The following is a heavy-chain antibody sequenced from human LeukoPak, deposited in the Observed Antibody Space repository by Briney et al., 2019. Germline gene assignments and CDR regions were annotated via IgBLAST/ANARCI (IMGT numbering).Heavy chain of an antibody. D-gene: IGHD5-24*01. V-gene: IGHV3-23*01. CDR2: IGGSGGST. Sequence: GGSLRLSCAASGFTFSSYAVSWVRQAPGKGLEWVSTIGGSGGSTYYADSVKGRFTFSRDNSKNTLYLQMNSLRAEDTAVYYCAKAFKTGYNVDTLDYWGQGTLVTVSS. J-gene: IGHJ4*02. CDR1: GFTFSSYA. CDR3: AKAFKTGYNVDTLDY.